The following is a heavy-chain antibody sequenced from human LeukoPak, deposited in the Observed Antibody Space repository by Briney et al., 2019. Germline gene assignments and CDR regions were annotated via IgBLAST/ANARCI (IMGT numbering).Heavy chain of an antibody. CDR1: GGSFSGYY. J-gene: IGHJ6*03. CDR3: ARFTPFRLRSSGYYFYMDV. Sequence: SETLSLTCAVYGGSFSGYYWSWIRQPPGKGLEWIGEINHSGSTSYNPSLKSRVTISVDTSKNQFSLKLSSVTAADTAVYYCARFTPFRLRSSGYYFYMDVWGKGTTVTVSS. CDR2: INHSGST. D-gene: IGHD3-16*01. V-gene: IGHV4-34*01.